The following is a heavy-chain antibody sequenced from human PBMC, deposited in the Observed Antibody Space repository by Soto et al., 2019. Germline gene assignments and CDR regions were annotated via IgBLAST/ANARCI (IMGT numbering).Heavy chain of an antibody. CDR3: AREPYYDISTGYYGSWFDP. Sequence: SVKVSCKASGGTFSSYAISWVRQAPGQGLEWMGGIIPIFGTANYAQKFQGRVTITADESTSTAYMELSSLRSEDTAVYYCAREPYYDISTGYYGSWFDPSGQGTLVTVSS. D-gene: IGHD3-9*01. V-gene: IGHV1-69*13. CDR1: GGTFSSYA. J-gene: IGHJ5*02. CDR2: IIPIFGTA.